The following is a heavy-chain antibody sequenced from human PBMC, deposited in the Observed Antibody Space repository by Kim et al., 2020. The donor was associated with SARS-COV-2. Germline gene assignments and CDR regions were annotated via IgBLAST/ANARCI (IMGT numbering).Heavy chain of an antibody. J-gene: IGHJ2*01. CDR2: MYYSGST. V-gene: IGHV4-39*01. D-gene: IGHD6-13*01. CDR1: GDSISNTGYF. Sequence: SETLSLTCIVSGDSISNTGYFWGWIRQPPGKGLEWIGTMYYSGSTYYNPSLKSRVTMSLDTSKNQFSLRLSSVTASDTAFYYCATYTWPRIVAAGSWYFALWGRGTLVTVSS. CDR3: ATYTWPRIVAAGSWYFAL.